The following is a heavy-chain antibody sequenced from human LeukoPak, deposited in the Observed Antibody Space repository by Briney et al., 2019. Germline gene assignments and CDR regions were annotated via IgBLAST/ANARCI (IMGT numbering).Heavy chain of an antibody. CDR2: INHSGST. V-gene: IGHV4-34*01. D-gene: IGHD6-19*01. CDR3: ARGVISYSSGWFKDY. J-gene: IGHJ4*02. CDR1: GGSFSGYY. Sequence: SETLSLTCAVYGGSFSGYYWGWIRQPPGKGLEWIGEINHSGSTNYNPSLKSRVTISVDTSKNQFSLKLSSVTAADTAVYYCARGVISYSSGWFKDYWGQGTLVTVSS.